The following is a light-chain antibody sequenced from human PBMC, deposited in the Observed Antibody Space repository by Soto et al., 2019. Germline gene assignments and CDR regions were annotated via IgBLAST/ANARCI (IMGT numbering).Light chain of an antibody. CDR2: KAS. CDR3: QQDNSYGWT. J-gene: IGKJ1*01. Sequence: DIQMTQSPSTLSASVGDRVTITCRASQSISSWLAWYQQKPGKAPKLLIYKASSLESGVPSRFSGSGSGTEFTLTISRLQADDFATYYCQQDNSYGWTFGQGTKVEIK. V-gene: IGKV1-5*03. CDR1: QSISSW.